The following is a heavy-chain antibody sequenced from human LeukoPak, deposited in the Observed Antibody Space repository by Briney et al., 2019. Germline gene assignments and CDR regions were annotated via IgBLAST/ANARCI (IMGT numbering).Heavy chain of an antibody. D-gene: IGHD3-3*01. CDR3: ARGPVWSGYYNIDY. J-gene: IGHJ4*02. V-gene: IGHV3-21*01. CDR2: ISSSSSYI. Sequence: GGPLRLSCAASGFTFSSYSMNWVRQARGRGLEWVSSISSSSSYIYYADSVKGRFTISRDNAKNSLYLQMNSLRAEDTAVYYCARGPVWSGYYNIDYWGQGTLVTVSS. CDR1: GFTFSSYS.